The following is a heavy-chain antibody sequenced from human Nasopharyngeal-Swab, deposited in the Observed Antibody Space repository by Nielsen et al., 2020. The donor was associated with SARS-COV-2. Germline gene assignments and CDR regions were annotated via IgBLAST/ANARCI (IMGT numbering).Heavy chain of an antibody. D-gene: IGHD3-22*01. CDR2: ISGYNGNT. Sequence: ASVKVSCKASGYTFTNYGITWVRQAPGQGLEWMGWISGYNGNTNYAQKLQRRLTMTTDTSTSTANLELRSLRSDDTAVYYCSRDLGSSSAYHNGDHWGQGTLVTVSS. V-gene: IGHV1-18*01. CDR1: GYTFTNYG. CDR3: SRDLGSSSAYHNGDH. J-gene: IGHJ4*02.